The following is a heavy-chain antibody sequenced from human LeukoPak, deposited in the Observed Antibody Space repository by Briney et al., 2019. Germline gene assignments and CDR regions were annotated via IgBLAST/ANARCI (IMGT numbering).Heavy chain of an antibody. CDR2: ISYDGSNK. J-gene: IGHJ4*02. V-gene: IGHV3-30-3*01. CDR3: ARDLREYGIDY. D-gene: IGHD2-8*01. CDR1: GFTFSSYA. Sequence: GGSLRLSCAASGFTFSSYAMHWVRQAPGKGLEWVAVISYDGSNKYYADSVKGRFTISRDNSKNTLYPQMNSLRAEDTAVYYCARDLREYGIDYWGQGTLVTVSS.